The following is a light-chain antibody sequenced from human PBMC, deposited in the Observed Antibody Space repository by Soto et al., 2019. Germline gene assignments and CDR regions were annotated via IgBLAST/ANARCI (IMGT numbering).Light chain of an antibody. V-gene: IGKV1-39*01. CDR3: QQSYGTPIT. CDR2: AAS. Sequence: GDRVTITCRASQRISTYLNWYQQKPGKAPKLLIYAASSLQSGVPSRFSGSGSGPDFTLTISSLQPEDFATYYCQQSYGTPITFGQGTRLEIK. CDR1: QRISTY. J-gene: IGKJ5*01.